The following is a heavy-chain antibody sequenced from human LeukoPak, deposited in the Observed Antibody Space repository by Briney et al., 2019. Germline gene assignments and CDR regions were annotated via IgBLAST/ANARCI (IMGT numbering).Heavy chain of an antibody. V-gene: IGHV1-69*13. Sequence: SVKVSCKASGGTFSSYAISWVRQAPGQGLEWMGGIIPIFGTANYAQKFQGRVTITADESTSTAYMELSSLRSEDTAVYYCASGENWMYAFDIWGQGTMVTVSS. CDR2: IIPIFGTA. CDR1: GGTFSSYA. D-gene: IGHD1-1*01. J-gene: IGHJ3*02. CDR3: ASGENWMYAFDI.